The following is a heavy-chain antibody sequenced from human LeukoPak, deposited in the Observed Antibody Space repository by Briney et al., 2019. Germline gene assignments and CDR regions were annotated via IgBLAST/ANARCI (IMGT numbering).Heavy chain of an antibody. CDR3: ARVKKGSGGSCFNY. D-gene: IGHD2-15*01. V-gene: IGHV1-8*01. CDR2: MNPNSGNT. Sequence: GASVKVSCKASGYTFTSYDINWVRQATGQGLEWMGWMNPNSGNTGYAQKFQGRVTMTRNTSISTAYMELSSLRSEDTAVYYCARVKKGSGGSCFNYWGQGTLVTVSS. J-gene: IGHJ4*02. CDR1: GYTFTSYD.